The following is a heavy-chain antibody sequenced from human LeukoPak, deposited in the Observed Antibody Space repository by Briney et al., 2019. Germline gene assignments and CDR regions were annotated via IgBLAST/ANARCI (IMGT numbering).Heavy chain of an antibody. J-gene: IGHJ4*02. D-gene: IGHD3-10*01. CDR3: ARERATYYYGSGSYYDY. Sequence: PPETLSLTCAVYGGSFSGYYWSWIRQPPGKGLEWIGEINHSGSTNYNPSLKSRVTISVDTSKNQFSLKLSSVTAADTAVYYCARERATYYYGSGSYYDYWGQGTLVTVSS. CDR2: INHSGST. CDR1: GGSFSGYY. V-gene: IGHV4-34*01.